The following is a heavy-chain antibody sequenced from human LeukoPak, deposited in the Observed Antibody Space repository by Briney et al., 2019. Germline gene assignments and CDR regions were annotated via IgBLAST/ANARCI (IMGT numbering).Heavy chain of an antibody. Sequence: SVKVSCKASGGTFSSYAISWVRQAPGQGLEWMGGIIPIFGTANYAQKFQGRVTITTDESTSAAYMELSSLRSEDTAVYYCARGSKDCSSTSCYYYYWGQGTLVTVSS. V-gene: IGHV1-69*05. D-gene: IGHD2-2*01. CDR2: IIPIFGTA. CDR3: ARGSKDCSSTSCYYYY. J-gene: IGHJ4*02. CDR1: GGTFSSYA.